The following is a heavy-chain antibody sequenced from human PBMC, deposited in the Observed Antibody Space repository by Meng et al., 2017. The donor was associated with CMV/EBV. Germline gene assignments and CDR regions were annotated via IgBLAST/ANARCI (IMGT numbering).Heavy chain of an antibody. V-gene: IGHV1-46*01. CDR1: GYTFISYF. Sequence: QVPLVSYGAEVEKPGASLKFSTKASGYTFISYFMNWVRQAPGQGLEWMGIIIPIGGSTSYAQKFQGRVTMTRDTSTSTVYMELSSLRSEDTAVYYCARDPHSGWLDYWGQGTLVTVSS. CDR3: ARDPHSGWLDY. CDR2: IIPIGGST. D-gene: IGHD6-19*01. J-gene: IGHJ4*02.